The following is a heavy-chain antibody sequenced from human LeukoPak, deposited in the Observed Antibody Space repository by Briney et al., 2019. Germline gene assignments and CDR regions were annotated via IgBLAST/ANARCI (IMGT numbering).Heavy chain of an antibody. CDR3: ARGRYFSPYYFDY. Sequence: GGSLRLSCAASGFTFSSYEMNWVRQAPGKGLEWVSFISSTGSPIYYADSVKGRFTISRDNAKNSLYLQMNSLRAEDTAVYSCARGRYFSPYYFDYWGQGTLVTVSS. CDR2: ISSTGSPI. CDR1: GFTFSSYE. D-gene: IGHD2/OR15-2a*01. J-gene: IGHJ4*02. V-gene: IGHV3-48*03.